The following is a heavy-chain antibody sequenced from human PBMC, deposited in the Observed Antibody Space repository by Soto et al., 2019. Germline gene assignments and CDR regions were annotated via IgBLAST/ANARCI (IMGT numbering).Heavy chain of an antibody. D-gene: IGHD4-4*01. J-gene: IGHJ4*02. V-gene: IGHV3-48*02. CDR3: ARIPPAYSNYALYYFDS. CDR2: ISSSSSTI. CDR1: GFTFSSYS. Sequence: EVQLVESGGGLVQPGGSLRLSCAASGFTFSSYSMKWIRQAPGKGLEWVSYISSSSSTIYYADSVKGRFTISRDNAKNSLYLQMNSLRDEDTAVYYGARIPPAYSNYALYYFDSWGQGTLITVSS.